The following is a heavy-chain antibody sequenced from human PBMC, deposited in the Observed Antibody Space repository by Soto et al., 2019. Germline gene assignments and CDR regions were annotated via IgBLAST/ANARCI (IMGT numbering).Heavy chain of an antibody. CDR3: ARDEIIAAAGYYMDV. J-gene: IGHJ6*03. V-gene: IGHV1-3*01. CDR2: INAGNGNT. CDR1: GYTFTSYA. D-gene: IGHD6-13*01. Sequence: GASVKVSCKASGYTFTSYAMHWVRRAPGQRLEWMGWINAGNGNTKYSQKFQGRVTITRDTSASTAYMELSSLRPEDTAVYYCARDEIIAAAGYYMDVWGEGTTVTVSS.